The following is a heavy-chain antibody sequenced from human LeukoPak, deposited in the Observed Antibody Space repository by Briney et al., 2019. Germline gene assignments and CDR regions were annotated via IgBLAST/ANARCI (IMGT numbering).Heavy chain of an antibody. CDR2: IKQDGSEK. J-gene: IGHJ4*02. V-gene: IGHV3-7*01. Sequence: GGSPRLSCAASGFTFSSYWMSWVRQAPGKGLEWVANIKQDGSEKYHVDSVKGRFTISRDNAKSSLYLQMNSLRAEDTAVYYCATSRTFDYWGQGTLVTVSS. CDR3: ATSRTFDY. CDR1: GFTFSSYW.